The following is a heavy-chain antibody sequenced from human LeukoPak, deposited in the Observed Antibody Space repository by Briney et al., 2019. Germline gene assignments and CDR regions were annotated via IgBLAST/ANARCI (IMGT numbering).Heavy chain of an antibody. CDR2: IWYDGTDK. J-gene: IGHJ3*02. CDR1: GLTFINYG. CDR3: ARDGRAVNPFNAFDI. V-gene: IGHV3-33*01. Sequence: GGSRRPPFPPPGLTFINYGIHWVGQPPAKGLNWVAFIWYDGTDKYYADSVKGRFTISRDNSKNTLYLQMNSLRGEDTAVYYCARDGRAVNPFNAFDIWGQGTVVTVSS. D-gene: IGHD4-17*01.